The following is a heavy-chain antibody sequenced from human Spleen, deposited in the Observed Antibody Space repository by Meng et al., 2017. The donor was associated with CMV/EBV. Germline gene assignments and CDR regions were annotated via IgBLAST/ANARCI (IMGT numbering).Heavy chain of an antibody. J-gene: IGHJ4*02. CDR2: ISSSGSTI. V-gene: IGHV3-11*01. D-gene: IGHD2-2*01. CDR1: GFTFSDYY. Sequence: GESLKISCAASGFTFSDYYMSWIRRAPGKGLEWVSYISSSGSTIYYADSVKGRFTISRDNAKNSLYLQMTSLRAEDTAVYYCARRQLYCSSTSCYLGALDYWGQGTLVTVSS. CDR3: ARRQLYCSSTSCYLGALDY.